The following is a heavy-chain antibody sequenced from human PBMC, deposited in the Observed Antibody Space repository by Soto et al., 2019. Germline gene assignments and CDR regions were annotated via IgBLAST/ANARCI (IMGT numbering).Heavy chain of an antibody. Sequence: ASVTVSCKASRYTFTSYYMHWVRQAPGHGLEWMGIINPSGGSTSYAQKFQGSVTMTRDTSASTVYMELSSFGSEYTVVYYCARPVVPLRNHCYGMDVWGQGTTVTVSS. CDR1: RYTFTSYY. J-gene: IGHJ6*02. D-gene: IGHD3-3*01. V-gene: IGHV1-46*01. CDR2: INPSGGST. CDR3: ARPVVPLRNHCYGMDV.